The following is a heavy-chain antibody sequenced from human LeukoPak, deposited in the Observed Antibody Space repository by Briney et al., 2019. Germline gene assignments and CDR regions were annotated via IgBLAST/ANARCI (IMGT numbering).Heavy chain of an antibody. CDR2: IKRDGSEK. J-gene: IGHJ4*02. V-gene: IGHV3-7*01. CDR3: AREIPRGAIHLDY. Sequence: GGSLRLSCAASGFTFSNYWMSWVRQAPGKGLEWVANIKRDGSEKHYVDSVEGRLTISRDNAKNSLYLQTNSLRAEDTAVYYCAREIPRGAIHLDYWGQGTLVTVSS. D-gene: IGHD3-10*01. CDR1: GFTFSNYW.